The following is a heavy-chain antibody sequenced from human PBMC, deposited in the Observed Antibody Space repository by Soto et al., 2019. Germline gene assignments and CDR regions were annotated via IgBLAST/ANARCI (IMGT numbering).Heavy chain of an antibody. CDR1: GYTFTSFY. J-gene: IGHJ4*02. CDR3: ARGLTSGDY. Sequence: QVQLVQSGAEVKNPGASVKVSCKASGYTFTSFYIHWVRQAPGQGLESMSIINPNSGSTNYAQNLQGRVTLTRDTSTNTVYMELSSLRSEDTAVYYCARGLTSGDYWGQGTLVTVSS. V-gene: IGHV1-46*01. CDR2: INPNSGST.